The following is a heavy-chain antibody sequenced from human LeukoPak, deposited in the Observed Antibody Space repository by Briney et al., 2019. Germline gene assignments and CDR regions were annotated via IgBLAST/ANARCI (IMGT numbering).Heavy chain of an antibody. CDR1: GFTFSSYA. V-gene: IGHV3-30-3*01. CDR2: ISYDGSNK. J-gene: IGHJ4*02. D-gene: IGHD2-2*01. CDR3: ARGSTSYDY. Sequence: QAGGSLRLSCAASGFTFSSYAMHWVRQAPGKGLEWVAVISYDGSNKYYADSVEGRFTISRDNSKNTLYLQMNSLRAEDAAVYYCARGSTSYDYWGQGTLVTVSS.